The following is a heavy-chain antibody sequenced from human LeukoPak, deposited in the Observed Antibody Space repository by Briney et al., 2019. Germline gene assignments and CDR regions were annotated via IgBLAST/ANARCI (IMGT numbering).Heavy chain of an antibody. Sequence: SETLSLTCTVSGGSISSYYWNWVRQPPGKGLEWIGFIYYSGSTKYNPSLKSRVTISIDASKKQFSLRLSSVTAADTAVYYCTRGGELMNFWGQGTLVTVSS. V-gene: IGHV4-59*08. CDR1: GGSISSYY. D-gene: IGHD1-26*01. CDR3: TRGGELMNF. CDR2: IYYSGST. J-gene: IGHJ4*02.